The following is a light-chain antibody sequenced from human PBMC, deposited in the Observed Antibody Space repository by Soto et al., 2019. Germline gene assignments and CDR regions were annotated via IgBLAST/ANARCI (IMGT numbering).Light chain of an antibody. CDR2: KNN. CDR1: SSNIGIRT. V-gene: IGLV1-44*01. Sequence: QSVLTQPPSASGTPGQRITISCSGSSSNIGIRTVNWYQQVPGTAPKLLIYKNNFRPSGVTDRFSGSKSGTAASLAISGLQSDDEADYDCAAWDDSLKGWVFGRGTKQTVL. J-gene: IGLJ3*02. CDR3: AAWDDSLKGWV.